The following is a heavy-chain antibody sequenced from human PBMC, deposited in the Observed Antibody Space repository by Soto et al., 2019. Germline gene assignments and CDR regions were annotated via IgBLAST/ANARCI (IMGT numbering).Heavy chain of an antibody. CDR2: ISSSSTSI. CDR1: GFTFSTYS. V-gene: IGHV3-21*01. Sequence: EVQLVESGGGLVKPGGSLRLSCAASGFTFSTYSMTWVRQAPGKGLEWVSSISSSSTSIYYADSVKGRFTISRDNARISLYLHMNSLRAEDTAVYYCTRGCSGGSCSTRVFDYWGQGTLVTVTS. J-gene: IGHJ4*02. D-gene: IGHD2-15*01. CDR3: TRGCSGGSCSTRVFDY.